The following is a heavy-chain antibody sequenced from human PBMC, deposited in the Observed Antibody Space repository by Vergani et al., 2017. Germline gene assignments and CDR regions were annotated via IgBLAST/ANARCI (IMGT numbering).Heavy chain of an antibody. J-gene: IGHJ4*02. CDR1: GFTFTNYG. V-gene: IGHV3-30*02. D-gene: IGHD2-15*01. CDR2: TRYDGIVE. CDR3: ATAGAAYCRGASCYDFFEY. Sequence: QVQLVESGGGVVQPGRSLRLSCAASGFTFTNYGMHWVRQAPGKGLEWVAFTRYDGIVEYYGDSVRGRFTISRDNSKNTLYLQMNRLRPEDTAVYYCATAGAAYCRGASCYDFFEYWGQGTLVTVAS.